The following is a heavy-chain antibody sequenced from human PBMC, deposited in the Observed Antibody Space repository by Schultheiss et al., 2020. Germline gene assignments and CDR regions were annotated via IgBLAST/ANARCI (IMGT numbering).Heavy chain of an antibody. J-gene: IGHJ6*02. CDR2: INPNSGGT. Sequence: ASVKVSCKASGYTFTGYYMHWVRQAPGQGLEWMGWINPNSGGTNYAQKLQGRVTMTTDTSTSTAYMELRSLRSDDTAVYYCARDRGFRGVVYYYYGMDVWGQGTTVTVSS. CDR1: GYTFTGYY. D-gene: IGHD3-16*01. CDR3: ARDRGFRGVVYYYYGMDV. V-gene: IGHV1-2*02.